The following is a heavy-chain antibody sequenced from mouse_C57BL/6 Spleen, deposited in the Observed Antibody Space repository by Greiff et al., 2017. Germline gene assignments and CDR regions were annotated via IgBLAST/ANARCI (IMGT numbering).Heavy chain of an antibody. D-gene: IGHD2-12*01. Sequence: EVQLVESGGGLVKPGGSLKLSCAASGFTFSDYGLHWVRQAPEKGLEWVAYISSDSSTIYYADTVKGRFTISRDNAKNTLFLQMTSLRSEDTAMYYCARGSYGGEYYFGCWGQGTTLTVSS. CDR3: ARGSYGGEYYFGC. J-gene: IGHJ2*01. V-gene: IGHV5-17*01. CDR1: GFTFSDYG. CDR2: ISSDSSTI.